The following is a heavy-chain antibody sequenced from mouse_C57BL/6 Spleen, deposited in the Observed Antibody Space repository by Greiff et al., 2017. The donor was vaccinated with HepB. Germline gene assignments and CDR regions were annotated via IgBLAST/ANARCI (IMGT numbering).Heavy chain of an antibody. V-gene: IGHV1-52*01. CDR2: IDPSDSET. CDR3: ASSSLYYGSSYGYFDV. Sequence: VQLQQSGAELVRPGSSVKLSCKASGYTFTSYWMHWVKQRPIQGLEWIGNIDPSDSETHYNQKFKDKATLTVDKSSSTAYMQLSSLTSEDSAVYYCASSSLYYGSSYGYFDVWGTGTTVTVSS. J-gene: IGHJ1*03. D-gene: IGHD1-1*01. CDR1: GYTFTSYW.